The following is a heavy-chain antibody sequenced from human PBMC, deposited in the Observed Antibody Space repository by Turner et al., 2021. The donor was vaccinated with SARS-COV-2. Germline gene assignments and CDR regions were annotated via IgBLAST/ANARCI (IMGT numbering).Heavy chain of an antibody. CDR2: IYWDDDK. Sequence: QITLKESVPPLVKPTQTLTLTCTFSGFSLSTSGVGVAWIRQPPGKAMEWLALIYWDDDKRYSPSLKSRLTITKETSKNQVVLKMTNMDPVDTATYYCAHKVVAAIVDYWGQGTLVTVSS. J-gene: IGHJ4*02. CDR3: AHKVVAAIVDY. CDR1: GFSLSTSGVG. V-gene: IGHV2-5*02. D-gene: IGHD2-15*01.